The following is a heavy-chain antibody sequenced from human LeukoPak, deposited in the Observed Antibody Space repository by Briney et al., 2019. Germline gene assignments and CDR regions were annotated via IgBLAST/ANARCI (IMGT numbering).Heavy chain of an antibody. CDR2: ISAYNGNT. Sequence: ASVKVSCKASGYTFTSYGISWVRQAPGKGLEWMGWISAYNGNTNYAQKLQGRVTMTTDTSTSTAYMELRSLRSDDTAVYYCARAGTGTTAPTYYYYGMDVWGQGTTVTVSS. CDR3: ARAGTGTTAPTYYYYGMDV. J-gene: IGHJ6*02. V-gene: IGHV1-18*01. D-gene: IGHD1-1*01. CDR1: GYTFTSYG.